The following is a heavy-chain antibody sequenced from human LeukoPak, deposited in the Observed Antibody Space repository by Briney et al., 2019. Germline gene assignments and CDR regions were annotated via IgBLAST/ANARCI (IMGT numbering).Heavy chain of an antibody. Sequence: SETLSLTCTVSGGPISSYSWNWIRQPAGKGLEWIGQISTSGSTNSNPSLKSRVTMSVDTSKNQFSLKLRSVTAADTAVYYCARHLPGYSNTWPGPWGQGNLVTVSS. D-gene: IGHD4-11*01. J-gene: IGHJ5*02. CDR1: GGPISSYS. CDR2: ISTSGST. CDR3: ARHLPGYSNTWPGP. V-gene: IGHV4-4*07.